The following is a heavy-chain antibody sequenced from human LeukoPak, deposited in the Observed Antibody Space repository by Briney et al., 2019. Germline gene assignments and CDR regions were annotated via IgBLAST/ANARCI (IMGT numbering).Heavy chain of an antibody. CDR3: ARSPRRDVVVPAAPLWYFDL. CDR2: IIPILGIA. CDR1: GGTFSSYA. D-gene: IGHD2-2*01. V-gene: IGHV1-69*04. J-gene: IGHJ2*01. Sequence: ASVKVSCKASGGTFSSYAISWVRQAPGQGLEWMGRIIPILGIANYAQKFQGRVTITADKSTSTAYMELSSLRSEDTAVYYCARSPRRDVVVPAAPLWYFDLWGRGTLVTVSS.